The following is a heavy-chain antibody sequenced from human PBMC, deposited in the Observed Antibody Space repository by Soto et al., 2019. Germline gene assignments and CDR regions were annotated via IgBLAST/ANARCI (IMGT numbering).Heavy chain of an antibody. CDR3: ARGSSGGYSYGGWFDP. V-gene: IGHV4-59*01. Sequence: SETLSLTCTVSGGSISSYYWSWIRQPPGKGLEWIGYIYYSGSTNYNPSLKSRVTISVDTSKNQFSLKLSSVTAADTAVYYCARGSSGGYSYGGWFDPWGQGTLVTVSS. CDR1: GGSISSYY. D-gene: IGHD5-18*01. CDR2: IYYSGST. J-gene: IGHJ5*02.